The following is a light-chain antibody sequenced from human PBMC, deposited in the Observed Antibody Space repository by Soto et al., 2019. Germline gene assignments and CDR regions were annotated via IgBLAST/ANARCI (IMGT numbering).Light chain of an antibody. CDR2: GAS. CDR1: QSVTSGY. V-gene: IGKV3-20*01. CDR3: QQYGSSPRT. J-gene: IGKJ1*01. Sequence: EVVLTQSPGTLSLSPEERATLSCRATQSVTSGYLAWYQQKPGQAPRLLIYGASSRATGIPDRFSGSGSGTDFTLTISRLEPEDFAVYYCQQYGSSPRTFGQGTKVDIK.